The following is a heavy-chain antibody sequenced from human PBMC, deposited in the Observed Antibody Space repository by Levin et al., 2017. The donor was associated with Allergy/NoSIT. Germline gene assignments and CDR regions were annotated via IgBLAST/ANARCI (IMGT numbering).Heavy chain of an antibody. CDR2: IHYTGST. D-gene: IGHD3-16*01. CDR1: GGSISSNY. CDR3: ARVSYWSNNYDN. V-gene: IGHV4-59*01. Sequence: SETLSLTCTVSGGSISSNYWNWIRQPPGEGLEWIGYIHYTGSTKYNPSLKSRVTMSVDTSKNQFSLKLSSVTAADTAVYYCARVSYWSNNYDNWGQGILVTVSS. J-gene: IGHJ4*02.